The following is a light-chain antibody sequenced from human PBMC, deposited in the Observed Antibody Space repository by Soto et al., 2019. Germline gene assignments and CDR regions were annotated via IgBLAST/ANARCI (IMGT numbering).Light chain of an antibody. CDR1: SSDVGGYNY. CDR3: SSYSSSSTLVV. V-gene: IGLV2-14*01. Sequence: QSALTQPASVSGSPGQSITISCTGTSSDVGGYNYVSWYQQHPGKAPNLIIFEVINRPSGVSNRFSGSKSGNTASLTISGLQAADEADYHCSSYSSSSTLVVFGGGTKLTVL. CDR2: EVI. J-gene: IGLJ2*01.